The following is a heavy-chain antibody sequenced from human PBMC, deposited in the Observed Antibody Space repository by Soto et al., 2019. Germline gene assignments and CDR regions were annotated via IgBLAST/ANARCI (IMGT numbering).Heavy chain of an antibody. V-gene: IGHV3-21*01. D-gene: IGHD2-21*01. CDR2: ISSGGEYL. CDR3: ATDGAGGADMGV. J-gene: IGHJ6*02. CDR1: GLTFSTYG. Sequence: EVQLVESGGGLVKPGGSLRLSCAASGLTFSTYGMNWVRQAPGKGLEWVSSISSGGEYLDYADSVKGRLTISRDNAKNSLYLQLDSMRVEDTAVYYCATDGAGGADMGVWGQGTTVTVSS.